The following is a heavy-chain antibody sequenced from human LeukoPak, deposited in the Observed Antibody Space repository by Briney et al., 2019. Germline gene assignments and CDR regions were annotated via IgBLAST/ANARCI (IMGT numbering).Heavy chain of an antibody. J-gene: IGHJ3*02. D-gene: IGHD2-15*01. CDR2: ISGSGGST. V-gene: IGHV3-23*01. CDR1: GFTFSSYA. CDR3: AKDSAYCSGGSCPYHDAFDI. Sequence: GGSLRLSCAASGFTFSSYAMSWVRQAPGKGLEWVSAISGSGGSTYYPDSVKGRFTISRDNSKNTLYLQMNSLRAEDTAVYYCAKDSAYCSGGSCPYHDAFDIWGQGTMVTVSS.